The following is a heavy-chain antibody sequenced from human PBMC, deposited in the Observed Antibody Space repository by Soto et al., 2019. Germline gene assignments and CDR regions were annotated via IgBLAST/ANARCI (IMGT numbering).Heavy chain of an antibody. V-gene: IGHV3-21*01. J-gene: IGHJ4*02. CDR2: ISSSSSYI. D-gene: IGHD4-4*01. Sequence: PGGSLRLSCAASGFTFSSYSLNWVRQAPGKGLEWVSFISSSSSYIYYADSVKGRFTISRDNAKNSLYLQMNSLRAEDTAVYYCARGSNHFDYWGQGTLVTVSS. CDR3: ARGSNHFDY. CDR1: GFTFSSYS.